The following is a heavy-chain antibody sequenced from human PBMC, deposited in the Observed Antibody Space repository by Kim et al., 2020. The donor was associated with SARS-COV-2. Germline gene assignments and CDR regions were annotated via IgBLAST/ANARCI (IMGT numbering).Heavy chain of an antibody. J-gene: IGHJ6*02. CDR1: GGSISSYY. CDR3: ARNGQWLDYYGMDV. Sequence: SETLSLTCTVSGGSISSYYWSWIRQPPGKGLEWIGYIYYSGSTNYNPSLKSRVTISVDTSKNQFSLKLSSVTAADTAVYYCARNGQWLDYYGMDVWGQGTTVTVSS. V-gene: IGHV4-59*01. CDR2: IYYSGST. D-gene: IGHD6-19*01.